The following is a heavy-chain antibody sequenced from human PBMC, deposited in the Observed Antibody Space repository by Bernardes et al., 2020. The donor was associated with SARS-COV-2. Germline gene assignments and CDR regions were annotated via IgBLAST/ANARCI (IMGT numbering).Heavy chain of an antibody. J-gene: IGHJ4*02. D-gene: IGHD6-13*01. V-gene: IGHV1-18*01. CDR2: IGTDNGDT. CDR3: AREAPVAAAALPLYY. Sequence: ASVKVSCKASGYTFSNYGISWVRQAPGQGLEWMGWIGTDNGDTNYAQKFQGRVTMTTDTSTSTAYMELRSLKSDDTAMYYCAREAPVAAAALPLYYWGRGTVFTFSS. CDR1: GYTFSNYG.